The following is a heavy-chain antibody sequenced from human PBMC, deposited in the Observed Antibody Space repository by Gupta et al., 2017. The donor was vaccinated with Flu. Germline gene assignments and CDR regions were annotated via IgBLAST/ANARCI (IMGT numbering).Heavy chain of an antibody. D-gene: IGHD1-7*01. V-gene: IGHV4-31*02. Sequence: SWIRQHPEKGLEWIGYIHHSGSVHYNPSLKIRLIIAVDTSKNQFSLRLSSVTAADTAVYYCARDSGAAGTMDPWGQGTLVTVAS. CDR2: IHHSGSV. J-gene: IGHJ5*02. CDR3: ARDSGAAGTMDP.